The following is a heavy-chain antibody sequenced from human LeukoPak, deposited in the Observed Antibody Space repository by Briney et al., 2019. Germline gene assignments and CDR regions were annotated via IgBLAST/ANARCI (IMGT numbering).Heavy chain of an antibody. CDR3: AKSCYCAYYSSFVY. CDR1: GFTFDDYA. CDR2: ISWNSGGI. Sequence: HPGRSLRLSCAASGFTFDDYAMHWVRQAPGKGLEWVSGISWNSGGIGYAESVKSGFTISRDNATNSPYLQINNLRAEDTALYYFAKSCYCAYYSSFVYRGQGPLVSVPS. J-gene: IGHJ4*02. V-gene: IGHV3-9*01. D-gene: IGHD3-22*01.